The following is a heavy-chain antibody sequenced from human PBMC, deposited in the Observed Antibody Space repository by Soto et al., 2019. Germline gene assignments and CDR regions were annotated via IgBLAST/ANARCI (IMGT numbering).Heavy chain of an antibody. V-gene: IGHV3-30-3*01. Sequence: QVQLVESGGGVVQPGRSLRLSCAASGFTFSSYAMHWVRQAPGKGLEWVAVISYDGSNKYYADSVKGRFTISRDNSKNTLYLQMNSLRAEDTAVYYCARAGFLAARVSGYYYGMDVWGQGTTVTVSS. J-gene: IGHJ6*02. D-gene: IGHD6-6*01. CDR3: ARAGFLAARVSGYYYGMDV. CDR2: ISYDGSNK. CDR1: GFTFSSYA.